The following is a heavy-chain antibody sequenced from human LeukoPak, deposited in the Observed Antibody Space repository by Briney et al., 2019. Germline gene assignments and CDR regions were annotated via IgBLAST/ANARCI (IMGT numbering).Heavy chain of an antibody. Sequence: ASVKVSCKASGYTFTSYGISWVRQAPGQGLEGMGWISAYNGNTNYAQKLQGRVTMTTATSTSTAYMELRSLRSDDTAVYYCARAFGVVIIGPYYFAYGGQGTLVTVSS. D-gene: IGHD3-3*01. CDR2: ISAYNGNT. CDR1: GYTFTSYG. V-gene: IGHV1-18*01. CDR3: ARAFGVVIIGPYYFAY. J-gene: IGHJ4*02.